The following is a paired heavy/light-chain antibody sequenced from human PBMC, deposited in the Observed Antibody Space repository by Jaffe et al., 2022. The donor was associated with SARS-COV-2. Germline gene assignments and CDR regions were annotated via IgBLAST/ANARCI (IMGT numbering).Light chain of an antibody. CDR3: LLYMGTGIWV. V-gene: IGLV8-61*01. CDR2: STN. CDR1: SGSVSTSSY. J-gene: IGLJ3*02. Sequence: QTVVTQEPSFSVSPGGTVTLTCGLSSGSVSTSSYPSWYQQTPGQAPRTLIYSTNTRSSGVPDRFFGSILGNKAALTITGAQADDESYYYCLLYMGTGIWVFGGGTKLTVL.
Heavy chain of an antibody. CDR1: GYTFTSYS. CDR3: AREHDYIGAPYAFDI. Sequence: QVQLVQSGAEVKKSGASVKVSCKASGYTFTSYSIQWVRQAPGQGLEWMGWINVGNGNTKYAQKFQARVTITRDTSARTVYLELSTLRSEDTTMYYCAREHDYIGAPYAFDIWGQGTMIIVSS. CDR2: INVGNGNT. J-gene: IGHJ3*02. D-gene: IGHD4-4*01. V-gene: IGHV1-3*01.